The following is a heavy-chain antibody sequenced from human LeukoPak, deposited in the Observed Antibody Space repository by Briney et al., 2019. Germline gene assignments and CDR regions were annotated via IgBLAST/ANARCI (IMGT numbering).Heavy chain of an antibody. CDR2: SHYSGNT. V-gene: IGHV4-59*12. Sequence: SETLSLTCTVSGGSTSSYYWNWIRQHPGKGLEWIGDSHYSGNTKYNPSLKSRVTISLDTSKNRFSLNVTSVTAADTAVYYCAGDCSSTSCYLSYNWFDPWGQGTLVTVSS. J-gene: IGHJ5*02. CDR1: GGSTSSYY. CDR3: AGDCSSTSCYLSYNWFDP. D-gene: IGHD2-2*01.